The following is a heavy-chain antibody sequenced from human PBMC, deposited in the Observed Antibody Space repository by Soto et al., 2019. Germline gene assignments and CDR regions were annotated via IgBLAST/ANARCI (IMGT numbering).Heavy chain of an antibody. Sequence: GGSLRLSCAASGFTFSNAWMNWVRQAPGKGLEWVGRIKSKTDGGTTDYAAPVKGRFTISRDDSKNTLYLQMNSLKTEDTAVYYCTTDLFDWAIFGVVTRYFDYWGQGTLVTVSS. CDR2: IKSKTDGGTT. J-gene: IGHJ4*02. D-gene: IGHD3-3*01. CDR3: TTDLFDWAIFGVVTRYFDY. CDR1: GFTFSNAW. V-gene: IGHV3-15*07.